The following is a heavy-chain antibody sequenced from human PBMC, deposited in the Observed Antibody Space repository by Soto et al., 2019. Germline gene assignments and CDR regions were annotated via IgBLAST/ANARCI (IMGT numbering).Heavy chain of an antibody. D-gene: IGHD3-10*01. CDR3: ARDKVLLWFGELLYYGMDV. V-gene: IGHV3-21*01. CDR1: GFTFSSYS. J-gene: IGHJ6*02. CDR2: ISSSSSYI. Sequence: VRLVESGGGLVKPGGSLRLSCAASGFTFSSYSMNWVRQAPGKGLEWVSSISSSSSYIYYADSVKGRFTISRDNAKNSLYLQMNSLRAEDTAVYYCARDKVLLWFGELLYYGMDVWGQGTTVTVSS.